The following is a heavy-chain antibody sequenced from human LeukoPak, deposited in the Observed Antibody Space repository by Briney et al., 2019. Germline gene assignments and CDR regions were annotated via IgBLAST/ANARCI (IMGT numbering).Heavy chain of an antibody. CDR3: AREAYYYDSTPPV. Sequence: GGSLRLSCAASGFTFSSYWMHWVRQAPGKGLAWVSRINSDGSSTSYADSVKGRFTISRDNAKNTLYLQMNSLRAEDTAVHYCAREAYYYDSTPPVWGQGTTVTVSS. D-gene: IGHD3-22*01. V-gene: IGHV3-74*01. J-gene: IGHJ6*02. CDR1: GFTFSSYW. CDR2: INSDGSST.